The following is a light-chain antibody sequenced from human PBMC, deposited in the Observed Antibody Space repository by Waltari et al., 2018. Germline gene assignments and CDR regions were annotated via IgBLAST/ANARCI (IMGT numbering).Light chain of an antibody. V-gene: IGKV1-39*01. CDR2: GVS. Sequence: DIQMTQSPSSLSASVGDRVTITCRASRDISRDLNWFQQKPGKAPKLLIYGVSSLQSGVPSRFCGSGSGTDFTLTITSLQPEDFATYYCQQTYTSPPTFGQGTRLEI. J-gene: IGKJ5*01. CDR3: QQTYTSPPT. CDR1: RDISRD.